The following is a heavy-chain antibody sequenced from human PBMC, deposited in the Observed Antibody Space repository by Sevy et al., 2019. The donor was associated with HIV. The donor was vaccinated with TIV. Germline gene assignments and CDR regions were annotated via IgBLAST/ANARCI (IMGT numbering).Heavy chain of an antibody. CDR3: ATEDRSTIFGVVIPSYYGMDV. CDR1: GYTLTELS. Sequence: ASVKVSCKVSGYTLTELSMHWVRQAPGKGLEWMGGFDPEDGATIYAQKFHGRVTMTEDTSTDTAYMELSSLRSEDTDVYYCATEDRSTIFGVVIPSYYGMDVWGQGTTVTVSS. J-gene: IGHJ6*02. CDR2: FDPEDGAT. V-gene: IGHV1-24*01. D-gene: IGHD3-3*01.